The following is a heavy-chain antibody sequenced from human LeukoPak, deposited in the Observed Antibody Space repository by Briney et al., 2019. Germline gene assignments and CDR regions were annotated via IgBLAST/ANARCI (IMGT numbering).Heavy chain of an antibody. J-gene: IGHJ3*02. Sequence: GGSLRLSCAASGFTFSSYGMHWVRQAPGKGLEWVAFIRYDGSNKYYADSVKGRFTISRDNSKNTLYLQMNSLRAEDTAVYYCAKEWRVIAALPDAFDIWGQGTMVTVSS. D-gene: IGHD6-6*01. CDR3: AKEWRVIAALPDAFDI. CDR2: IRYDGSNK. V-gene: IGHV3-30*02. CDR1: GFTFSSYG.